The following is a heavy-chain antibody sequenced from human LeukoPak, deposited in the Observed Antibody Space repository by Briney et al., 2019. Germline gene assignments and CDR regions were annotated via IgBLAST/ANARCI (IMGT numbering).Heavy chain of an antibody. V-gene: IGHV1-2*02. Sequence: GASVKVSCKASGYRFTDYYVHWVRQAPGQGLERMGWINPNNGVTNYAQKFYGRVTMTRVTSITTAYMELNRLTSDDTAAYYCARELGFCSSTSCPLYHYWGQGTLVTVSS. CDR1: GYRFTDYY. CDR2: INPNNGVT. CDR3: ARELGFCSSTSCPLYHY. J-gene: IGHJ4*02. D-gene: IGHD2-2*01.